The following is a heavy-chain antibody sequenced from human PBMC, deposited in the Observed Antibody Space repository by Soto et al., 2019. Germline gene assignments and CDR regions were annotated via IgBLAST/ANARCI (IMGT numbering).Heavy chain of an antibody. D-gene: IGHD4-4*01. Sequence: SETLSVTCTVSGGSISSSSYYGGWIRQPPGKGLEWIGSIYYSGSTYYNPSLKSRVTISVDTSKNQFSLKLSSVTAADTAVYYCARHRYSNYRDWFDPSGQGTLVTVSA. CDR3: ARHRYSNYRDWFDP. J-gene: IGHJ5*02. CDR1: GGSISSSSYY. V-gene: IGHV4-39*01. CDR2: IYYSGST.